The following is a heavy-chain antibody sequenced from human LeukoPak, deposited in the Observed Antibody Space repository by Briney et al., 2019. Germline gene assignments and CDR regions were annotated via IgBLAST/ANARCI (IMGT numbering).Heavy chain of an antibody. Sequence: GGSLRLSCAASGFXFSSYATSWVRQAPGKGLEWVSAISGSGGSTYYADSVKGRFTISRDNSKNTLYLQVNSLRAEDTAVYYCAKAFYDFWSRMDVWGQGTTVTVSS. J-gene: IGHJ6*02. CDR3: AKAFYDFWSRMDV. D-gene: IGHD3-3*01. CDR1: GFXFSSYA. CDR2: ISGSGGST. V-gene: IGHV3-23*01.